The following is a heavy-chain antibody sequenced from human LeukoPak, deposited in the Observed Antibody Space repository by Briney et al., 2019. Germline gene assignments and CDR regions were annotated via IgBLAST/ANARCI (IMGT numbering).Heavy chain of an antibody. CDR2: IYPGDSDT. V-gene: IGHV5-51*01. J-gene: IGHJ4*02. CDR1: GYSFTSYW. CDR3: ARSALPDKYFDWLFTGYYFDY. Sequence: KVSCKGSGYSFTSYWIGWVRQMPGKGLEWMGIIYPGDSDTRYSPSFQGQVTISADKSISTAYLQWSSLKASDTAMYYGARSALPDKYFDWLFTGYYFDYWGQGTLVTVSS. D-gene: IGHD3-9*01.